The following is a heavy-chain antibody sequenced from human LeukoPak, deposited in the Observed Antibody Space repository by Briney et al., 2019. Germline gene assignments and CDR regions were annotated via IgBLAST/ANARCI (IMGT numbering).Heavy chain of an antibody. CDR1: GFTFSSYA. CDR2: ISGSGGST. CDR3: AKDPASHYDILTGYYPSPYHWFDP. J-gene: IGHJ5*02. V-gene: IGHV3-23*01. Sequence: GGSLRLSCAASGFTFSSYAMSWVRQAPGKGLEWVSAISGSGGSTYYADSVKGRFTISRDNSKNTLYLQMNSLRAEDTAVYYCAKDPASHYDILTGYYPSPYHWFDPWGQGTLVTVSS. D-gene: IGHD3-9*01.